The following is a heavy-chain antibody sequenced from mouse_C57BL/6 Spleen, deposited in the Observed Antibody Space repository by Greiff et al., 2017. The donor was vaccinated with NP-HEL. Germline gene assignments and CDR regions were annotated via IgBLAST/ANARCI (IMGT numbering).Heavy chain of an antibody. D-gene: IGHD1-1*01. V-gene: IGHV1-31*01. Sequence: VQLKESGPELVKPGASVKISCKASGYSFTGYYMHWVKQSHGNILDWIGYIYPYNGVSSYNQKFKGKATLTVDKSSSTAYMELRSLTSEDSAVYYCARPYSSSYDWAMDYWGQGTSVTVSS. CDR1: GYSFTGYY. CDR2: IYPYNGVS. J-gene: IGHJ4*01. CDR3: ARPYSSSYDWAMDY.